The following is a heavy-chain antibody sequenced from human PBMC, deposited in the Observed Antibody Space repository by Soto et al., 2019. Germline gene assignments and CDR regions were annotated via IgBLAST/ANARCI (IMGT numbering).Heavy chain of an antibody. Sequence: ASETLSLTCTVSGGSISSGDYYWSWIRQPPGKGLEWIGYIYYSGSTYYNPSLKSRVTISVDTSKNQFSLKLSSVTAADTAVYYCARAYDIWNSYFDYWGQGTLVTVSS. D-gene: IGHD3-22*01. CDR1: GGSISSGDYY. CDR3: ARAYDIWNSYFDY. V-gene: IGHV4-30-4*01. CDR2: IYYSGST. J-gene: IGHJ4*02.